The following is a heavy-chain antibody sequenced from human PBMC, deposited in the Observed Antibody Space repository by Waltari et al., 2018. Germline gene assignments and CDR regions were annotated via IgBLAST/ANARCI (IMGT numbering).Heavy chain of an antibody. D-gene: IGHD3-3*01. CDR2: INAGNGNT. CDR1: GYTFTSYA. J-gene: IGHJ6*02. V-gene: IGHV1-3*01. CDR3: ARTYYDFWSGYVYYYYGMDV. Sequence: QVQLVQSGAEVKKPGASVKVSCKASGYTFTSYAMHWVRQAPGQRLEWMGWINAGNGNTKYSQKFQGRVTITRDTSASTAYMELSSLRSEDTAVYYCARTYYDFWSGYVYYYYGMDVWGQGTTVTVSS.